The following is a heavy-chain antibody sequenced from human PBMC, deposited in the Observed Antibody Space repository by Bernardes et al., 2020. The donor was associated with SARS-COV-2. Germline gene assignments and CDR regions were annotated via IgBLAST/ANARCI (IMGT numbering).Heavy chain of an antibody. CDR3: ATGGDGKSAPGMDV. CDR2: INPDATSR. Sequence: GGSLRLSCTASGVTFSAYCIHWGRQAPGKGLVWVSRINPDATSRDYADSVRGRFTISRDNAKNMVYLQMNSLRVEDTAVYYCATGGDGKSAPGMDVWGQGTTVTVSS. V-gene: IGHV3-74*01. CDR1: GVTFSAYC. D-gene: IGHD3-16*01. J-gene: IGHJ6*02.